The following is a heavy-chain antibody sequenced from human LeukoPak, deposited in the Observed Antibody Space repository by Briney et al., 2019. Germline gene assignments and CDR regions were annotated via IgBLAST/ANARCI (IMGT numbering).Heavy chain of an antibody. J-gene: IGHJ4*02. CDR2: IYYSGST. Sequence: PSETLSLTCTVSGGSISNYYWSWIRQPPGKGLEWIGYIYYSGSTNYNPSLKSRVTISVDTSKNQFSLKLSSVTAADSAVYYCARHPRSDYGDYVPHYNFDYWGQGTLVTVSS. V-gene: IGHV4-59*08. CDR3: ARHPRSDYGDYVPHYNFDY. D-gene: IGHD4-17*01. CDR1: GGSISNYY.